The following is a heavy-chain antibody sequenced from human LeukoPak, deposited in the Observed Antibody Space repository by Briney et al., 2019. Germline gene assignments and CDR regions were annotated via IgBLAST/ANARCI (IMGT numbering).Heavy chain of an antibody. V-gene: IGHV4-59*01. Sequence: PSETLSLTCTVSGGSISSYYWSWIRQPPGKGLEWIGYIYYSGSTNYNPSLKSRVTISVDTSKNQFSLKLSSVTAADTAVYYCARDNLGYCSGGSCYSGWFDPWGQGTLVTVSS. CDR2: IYYSGST. CDR3: ARDNLGYCSGGSCYSGWFDP. CDR1: GGSISSYY. J-gene: IGHJ5*02. D-gene: IGHD2-15*01.